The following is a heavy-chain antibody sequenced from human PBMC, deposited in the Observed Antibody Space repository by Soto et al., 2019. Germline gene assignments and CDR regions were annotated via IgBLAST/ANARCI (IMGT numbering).Heavy chain of an antibody. J-gene: IGHJ4*02. CDR1: GFIFRNYC. CDR2: ISYDGNTE. V-gene: IGHV3-30*18. Sequence: QVQLVESGGGVVQPGRSLRLSCAASGFIFRNYCMHWVRQAPGKGLAWVAVISYDGNTEYYEDSVKGRFTVSRENSKNTLYLQMNSLRGEDTALYYCAKRGGTHWYTIDYWGQGTLVTVSS. D-gene: IGHD3-10*01. CDR3: AKRGGTHWYTIDY.